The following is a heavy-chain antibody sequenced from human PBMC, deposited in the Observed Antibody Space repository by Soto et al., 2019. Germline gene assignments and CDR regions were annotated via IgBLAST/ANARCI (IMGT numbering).Heavy chain of an antibody. D-gene: IGHD3-10*01. V-gene: IGHV3-33*01. Sequence: QVQLVESGGGVVQPGRSLRLSCAASGFAFSSYGMHWVRHAPGKGLVWVTVIWSGGSDKYYADSVKGRFTISRDNSKNTLYLQMNRLRAEDTAVYYCARVYGSGTYPIDYWGQGTLVTVSS. CDR3: ARVYGSGTYPIDY. J-gene: IGHJ4*02. CDR1: GFAFSSYG. CDR2: IWSGGSDK.